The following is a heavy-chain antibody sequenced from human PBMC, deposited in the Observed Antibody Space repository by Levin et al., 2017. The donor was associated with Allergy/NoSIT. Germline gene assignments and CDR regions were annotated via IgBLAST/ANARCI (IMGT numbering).Heavy chain of an antibody. V-gene: IGHV2-5*02. Sequence: SGPTLVKPPQTLTLTCTFSGFSLSTSGVGVGWIRQPPGKALEWLALIYWDDDKRYSPSLKSRLTITKDTSKNQVVLTMTNMDPVDTATYYCAHRQGIQLWLRGLNAFDIWGQGTMVTVSS. CDR1: GFSLSTSGVG. CDR2: IYWDDDK. CDR3: AHRQGIQLWLRGLNAFDI. D-gene: IGHD5-18*01. J-gene: IGHJ3*02.